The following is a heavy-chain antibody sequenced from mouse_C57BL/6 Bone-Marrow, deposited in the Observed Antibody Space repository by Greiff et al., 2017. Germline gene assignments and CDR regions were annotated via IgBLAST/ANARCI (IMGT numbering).Heavy chain of an antibody. J-gene: IGHJ4*01. CDR1: GYTFTSYT. CDR2: ITPSSGYT. D-gene: IGHD2-2*01. V-gene: IGHV1-4*01. CDR3: ARVLWLRYYAMDY. Sequence: QVQLQQSGAELARPGASVKMSCKASGYTFTSYTMHWVKQRPGQGLEWIGYITPSSGYTKYNQKFKDKATLTADKSSSTAYMQLSSVTSEDSAVEYCARVLWLRYYAMDYWGQGTSVTVSS.